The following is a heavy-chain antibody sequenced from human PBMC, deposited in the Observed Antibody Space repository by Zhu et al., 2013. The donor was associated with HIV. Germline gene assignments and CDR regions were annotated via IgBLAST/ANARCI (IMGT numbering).Heavy chain of an antibody. D-gene: IGHD6-13*01. J-gene: IGHJ4*02. V-gene: IGHV4-4*07. Sequence: RQAAGQRLEWIGRMYNGGATEYNPSLKSRVIILVDTSKNQFSLNLSSVTAADTAVYFCAREIEEAGKSLEFWGQGTLVTVSS. CDR3: AREIEEAGKSLEF. CDR2: MYNGGAT.